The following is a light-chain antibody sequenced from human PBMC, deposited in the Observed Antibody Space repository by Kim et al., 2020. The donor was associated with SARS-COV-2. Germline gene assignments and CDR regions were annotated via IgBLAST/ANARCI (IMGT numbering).Light chain of an antibody. CDR2: GAS. V-gene: IGKV3-20*01. CDR1: QSIVNSY. CDR3: QLYDTSPPGT. Sequence: ETVLTQSPGTLSLSPGDTATLSCRASQSIVNSYLAWYQQKPGQAPRLLNYGASSRATGIPDRFSGSGSGTDFTLTIRRLEPEDFAVYYCQLYDTSPPGTFGQGTKVDIK. J-gene: IGKJ1*01.